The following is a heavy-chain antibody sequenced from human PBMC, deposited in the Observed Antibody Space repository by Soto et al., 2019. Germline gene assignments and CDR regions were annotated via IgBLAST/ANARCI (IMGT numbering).Heavy chain of an antibody. CDR3: ARGQEGIVATH. V-gene: IGHV4-34*01. CDR1: GGSLTGYY. D-gene: IGHD5-12*01. CDR2: IKDGGVT. J-gene: IGHJ4*02. Sequence: QVHLQQWGAGLSKPSETLSLTCAVNGGSLTGYYWSWIRQPPGKGLEWIGEIKDGGVTNYSPSLKGRVTMSADTSKNQFSLKLNSVTAADTAVYYCARGQEGIVATHWDQGTLVTVSS.